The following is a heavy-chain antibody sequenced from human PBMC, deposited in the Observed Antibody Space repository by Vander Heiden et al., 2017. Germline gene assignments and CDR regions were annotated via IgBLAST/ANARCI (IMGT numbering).Heavy chain of an antibody. D-gene: IGHD3-3*02. V-gene: IGHV3-53*01. CDR2: IYSDGST. Sequence: EVQVVGSGGGLIQPGGSLRLSCAASGFTASVNFMSWVRQAPGKGLEWVSVIYSDGSTFFADSVKGRFTISRDNSKNTVFLQMNSLRAEDTAVYYCARVPSPISGMDVWGQGTTVIVSS. J-gene: IGHJ6*02. CDR3: ARVPSPISGMDV. CDR1: GFTASVNF.